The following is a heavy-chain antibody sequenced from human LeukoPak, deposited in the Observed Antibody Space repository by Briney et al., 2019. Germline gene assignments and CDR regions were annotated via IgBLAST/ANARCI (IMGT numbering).Heavy chain of an antibody. CDR2: ISAYNGNT. CDR3: ARVSRDGYSYIDY. Sequence: ASVKVSCKASGGTFSSYAISWVRQAPGQGLEWMGWISAYNGNTNYAQKLQGRVTMTTDTSTSTAYMELSSLRSEDTAVYYCARVSRDGYSYIDYWGQGTLVTVSS. V-gene: IGHV1-18*01. CDR1: GGTFSSYA. D-gene: IGHD5-24*01. J-gene: IGHJ4*02.